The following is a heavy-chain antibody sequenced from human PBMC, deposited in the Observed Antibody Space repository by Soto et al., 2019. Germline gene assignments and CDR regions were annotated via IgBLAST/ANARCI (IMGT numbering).Heavy chain of an antibody. CDR2: IYWNDDK. CDR3: AHRGSSGWYVRMDWFDP. Sequence: SGPTLVNPTQTLTLTCTFSGFSLSTSGVGVGWIRQPPGKALEWLALIYWNDDKRYSPSLKSRLTITKDTSKNQVVLTMTNMDTVDTATYYCAHRGSSGWYVRMDWFDPWGQGTLVTVSS. J-gene: IGHJ5*02. D-gene: IGHD6-19*01. V-gene: IGHV2-5*01. CDR1: GFSLSTSGVG.